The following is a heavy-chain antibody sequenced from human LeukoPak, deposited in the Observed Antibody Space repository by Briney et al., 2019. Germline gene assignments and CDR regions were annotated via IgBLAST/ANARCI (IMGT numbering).Heavy chain of an antibody. CDR3: ARHPYNWGSFDY. Sequence: TGGSLRLSCAASGFTVSSNYMSWVRQAPGKGLEWVSLIYSGGSTYYADSVKGRFTISRDNSKNTLYLQMNSLRAEDTAVYYCARHPYNWGSFDYWGQGTLVTVSS. CDR2: IYSGGST. CDR1: GFTVSSNY. V-gene: IGHV3-53*01. D-gene: IGHD7-27*01. J-gene: IGHJ4*02.